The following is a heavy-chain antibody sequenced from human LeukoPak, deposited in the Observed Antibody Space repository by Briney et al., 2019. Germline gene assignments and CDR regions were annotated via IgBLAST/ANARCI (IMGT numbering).Heavy chain of an antibody. D-gene: IGHD3-10*01. Sequence: ASVKVSCKASGYTFTGYYMHWVRQAPGQGLEWMGWINPNSGGTNYAQKFQGRVTMTRDTSISTAYMEPSRLRSDDTAVYYCARAKRITMVRGVMSWFDPWGQGTLVTVSS. CDR2: INPNSGGT. CDR1: GYTFTGYY. CDR3: ARAKRITMVRGVMSWFDP. J-gene: IGHJ5*02. V-gene: IGHV1-2*02.